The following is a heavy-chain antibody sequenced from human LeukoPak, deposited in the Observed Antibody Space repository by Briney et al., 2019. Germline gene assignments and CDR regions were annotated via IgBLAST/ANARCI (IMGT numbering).Heavy chain of an antibody. CDR3: ASPEGYYYDSSGYQN. CDR2: INHSGST. Sequence: SETLSLTCAVYGGSFSGYYWSWIRQPPGKGLEWIGEINHSGSTNYNPPLKSRVTISVDTSKNQFSLKLSSVTAADTAVYYCASPEGYYYDSSGYQNWGQGTLVTVSS. V-gene: IGHV4-34*01. J-gene: IGHJ4*02. CDR1: GGSFSGYY. D-gene: IGHD3-22*01.